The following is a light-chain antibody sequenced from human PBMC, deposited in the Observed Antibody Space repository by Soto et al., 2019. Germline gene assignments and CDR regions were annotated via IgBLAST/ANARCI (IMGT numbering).Light chain of an antibody. J-gene: IGLJ1*01. Sequence: QSALTQPASVSGSPGQSITISCTGTSSDVGSYDLVSWYQHHPGKAPKLIIYEGSERPSGVSNRFSGSKSGNTASLTISGLQAEDEAEYYCSSYTNINTRACVFGTGTKLTVL. V-gene: IGLV2-14*02. CDR2: EGS. CDR3: SSYTNINTRACV. CDR1: SSDVGSYDL.